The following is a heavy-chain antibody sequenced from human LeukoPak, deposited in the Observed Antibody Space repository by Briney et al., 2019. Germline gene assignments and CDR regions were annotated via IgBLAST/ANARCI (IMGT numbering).Heavy chain of an antibody. CDR2: IIPILGIA. J-gene: IGHJ4*02. CDR1: GFTFSSYA. D-gene: IGHD1-26*01. Sequence: GGSLRLSCAASGFTFSSYAISWVRQAPGQGLEWMGRIIPILGIANYAQKFQGRVTITADKSTSTAYMELSSLRSEDTAVYYCARDDKSLYSGSPGDHFDYWGQGTLVTVSS. V-gene: IGHV1-69*04. CDR3: ARDDKSLYSGSPGDHFDY.